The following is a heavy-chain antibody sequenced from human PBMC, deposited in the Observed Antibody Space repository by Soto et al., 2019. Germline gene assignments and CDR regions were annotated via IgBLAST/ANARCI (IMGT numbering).Heavy chain of an antibody. CDR1: GFTFSNYA. CDR2: ISGSGAST. J-gene: IGHJ4*02. Sequence: EVQLLESGGGLVQPGGSLRLSCAASGFTFSNYAMSWVRQAPGKGLEWVSAISGSGASTYYADSVKGRFTISRDNSKNTLYLQMNSLRAEDTAVYYCTKEYCASTSCNFDHWGQGTLVTVSS. CDR3: TKEYCASTSCNFDH. D-gene: IGHD2-2*01. V-gene: IGHV3-23*01.